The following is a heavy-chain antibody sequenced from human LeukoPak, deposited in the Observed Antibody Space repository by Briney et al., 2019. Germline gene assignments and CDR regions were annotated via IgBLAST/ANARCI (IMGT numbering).Heavy chain of an antibody. Sequence: TGGSLRLSCAASGFTFSSCGFNWVRQAPGKGLEWVSSIGPTGTDRYYADSVRGRFTISRDNAKNSTYLQMDSLRDEDTAVYYCATETIGRHYDYWGQGTLLTVSS. CDR3: ATETIGRHYDY. V-gene: IGHV3-21*01. CDR2: IGPTGTDR. D-gene: IGHD1-14*01. J-gene: IGHJ4*02. CDR1: GFTFSSCG.